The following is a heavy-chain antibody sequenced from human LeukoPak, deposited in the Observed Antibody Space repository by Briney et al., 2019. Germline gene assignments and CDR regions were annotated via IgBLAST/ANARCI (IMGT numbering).Heavy chain of an antibody. CDR1: GFTFSSYA. J-gene: IGHJ1*01. Sequence: PGGPLRLSCAASGFTFSSYAMRWVRQAPGKGLEWVSSTTDSGSRTYYADSVKGRFTISRDNSKNMLYLQMNSLRAEDTAVYYCAKGGAMADKYYQEWGQGTLVTVSS. CDR3: AKGGAMADKYYQE. V-gene: IGHV3-23*01. CDR2: TTDSGSRT. D-gene: IGHD6-19*01.